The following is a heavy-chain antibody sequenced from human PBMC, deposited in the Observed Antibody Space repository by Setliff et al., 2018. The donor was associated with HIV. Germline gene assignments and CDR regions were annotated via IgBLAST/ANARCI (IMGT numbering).Heavy chain of an antibody. Sequence: SETLSLTCTVSGGSISSSSYYWGWIRQPPGKGLEWIGSIYYSGSTYYNPSLKSRVTISVDTSKNQFSLKLSSVTAADTAVYYCARAYYSYYMDVWGKGTTVTVSS. CDR1: GGSISSSSYY. V-gene: IGHV4-39*07. CDR2: IYYSGST. J-gene: IGHJ6*03. CDR3: ARAYYSYYMDV.